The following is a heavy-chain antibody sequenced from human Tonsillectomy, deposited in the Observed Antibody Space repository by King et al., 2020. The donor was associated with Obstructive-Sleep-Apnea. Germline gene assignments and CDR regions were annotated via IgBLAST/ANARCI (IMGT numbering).Heavy chain of an antibody. CDR1: GGSISRSSYY. D-gene: IGHD3-10*01. Sequence: QLQESGPGLVKPSETLSLICTVSGGSISRSSYYWGWIRQPPGKGLEWIGSMYYSRSTYFNPSLKSRVTISVDPSKNQFSLKLNSVTVADTAVYYCARIRGLIFDYWGQGTPVTVSS. CDR2: MYYSRST. V-gene: IGHV4-39*07. J-gene: IGHJ4*02. CDR3: ARIRGLIFDY.